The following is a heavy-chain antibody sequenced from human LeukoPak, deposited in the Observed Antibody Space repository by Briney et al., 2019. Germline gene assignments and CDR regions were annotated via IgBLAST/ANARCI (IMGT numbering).Heavy chain of an antibody. CDR3: ARGWGSSSWYRAGY. CDR2: INPSSGGT. CDR1: GGTFSNYA. J-gene: IGHJ4*02. D-gene: IGHD6-13*01. V-gene: IGHV1-2*02. Sequence: ASVKVSCTASGGTFSNYAISWVRQAPGQGLEWMGWINPSSGGTNYAQKFQGRVTMTRDTSISTAYMELSRLRSDDTAVYYCARGWGSSSWYRAGYWGQGTLVTVSS.